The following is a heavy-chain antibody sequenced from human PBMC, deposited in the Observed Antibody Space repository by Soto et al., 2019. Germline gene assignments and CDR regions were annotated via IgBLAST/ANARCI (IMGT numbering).Heavy chain of an antibody. D-gene: IGHD3-22*01. CDR2: IIPIFGTA. CDR1: GGTFSSYA. CDR3: ARPTRFYYDSSGQSAWFDP. J-gene: IGHJ5*02. Sequence: QVQLVQSGAEVKKPGSSVKVSCKASGGTFSSYAISWVRQAPGQGLEWMGGIIPIFGTANYAQKFQGRVTITADESTTTAYMVLSSLRSEYTAVYYCARPTRFYYDSSGQSAWFDPWGQGTLVTVSS. V-gene: IGHV1-69*12.